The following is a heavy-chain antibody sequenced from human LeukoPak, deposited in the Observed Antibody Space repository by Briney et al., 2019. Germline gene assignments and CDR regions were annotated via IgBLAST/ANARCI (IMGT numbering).Heavy chain of an antibody. J-gene: IGHJ5*02. Sequence: ASVNVSYKASGYTFTSYGIIWVRQAPGHRLEWMGRIIPILGIANYAQKFQGRVTITADKSTITAYMELSSLRSEDTAVDYCAGNDVGGSSNWFDPWGQGTLVTVSS. CDR3: AGNDVGGSSNWFDP. D-gene: IGHD2-15*01. V-gene: IGHV1-69*04. CDR2: IIPILGIA. CDR1: GYTFTSYG.